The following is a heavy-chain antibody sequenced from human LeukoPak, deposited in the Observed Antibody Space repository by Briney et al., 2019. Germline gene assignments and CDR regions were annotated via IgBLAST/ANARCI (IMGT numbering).Heavy chain of an antibody. J-gene: IGHJ4*02. CDR1: GGSISSYY. CDR3: ARHAGPTVVGAPLDDDAPLDN. Sequence: SETLSLTCTVSGGSISSYYWSWIRQPPGKGLEWIGYIYYSGSTNYNPSLKSRVTISVDTSKNQFSLKLSSVTAADTAVYYCARHAGPTVVGAPLDDDAPLDNWGQGTLVTVSS. D-gene: IGHD1-26*01. V-gene: IGHV4-59*08. CDR2: IYYSGST.